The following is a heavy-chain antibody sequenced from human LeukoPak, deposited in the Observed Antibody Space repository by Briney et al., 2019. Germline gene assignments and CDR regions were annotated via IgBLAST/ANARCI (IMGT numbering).Heavy chain of an antibody. CDR3: ARAGVIDALTYYYYYMDV. CDR1: GYTFTGYY. Sequence: GASVKVSCKASGYTFTGYYMHWVRQAPGQGLEWMGWINPNSGGTNYAQKFQGRVTMTRDTTISTAYMELSRLRSDDAAVYYCARAGVIDALTYYYYYMDVWGKGTTVTVSS. CDR2: INPNSGGT. V-gene: IGHV1-2*02. J-gene: IGHJ6*03. D-gene: IGHD3-16*02.